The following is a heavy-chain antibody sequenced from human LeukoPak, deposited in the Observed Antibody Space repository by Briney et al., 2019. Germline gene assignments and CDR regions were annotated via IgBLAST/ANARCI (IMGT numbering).Heavy chain of an antibody. CDR2: ISYDGSNK. Sequence: GGSLRLSCAASGFTFSSYAMHWVRQAPGKGLEWVAVISYDGSNKYYADSVKGRFTISRDNSKNTLYLQMNSLRAEDTAVYYCAGDVSSGYYDSSGPLDYWGQGTLVTVSS. J-gene: IGHJ4*02. CDR1: GFTFSSYA. CDR3: AGDVSSGYYDSSGPLDY. D-gene: IGHD3-22*01. V-gene: IGHV3-30-3*01.